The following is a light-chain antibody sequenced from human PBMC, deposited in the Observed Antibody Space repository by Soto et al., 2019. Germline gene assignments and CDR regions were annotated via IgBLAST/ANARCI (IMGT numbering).Light chain of an antibody. J-gene: IGKJ1*01. CDR2: WAS. CDR1: QRILYSSNNKNY. CDR3: QQYHSSPWT. Sequence: DIVMIKSPDSLAVSLGERATINCKSSQRILYSSNNKNYLAWFQQKPGQPPKLLIYWASTRESGVPDRFSGSGSGTDFTLTITSLQAEDVAVYYCQQYHSSPWTFGQGTKVDIK. V-gene: IGKV4-1*01.